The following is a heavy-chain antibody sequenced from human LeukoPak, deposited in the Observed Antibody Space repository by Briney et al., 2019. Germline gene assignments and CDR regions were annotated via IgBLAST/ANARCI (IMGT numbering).Heavy chain of an antibody. CDR1: GFAFHDYA. CDR3: AKASGGYCSSISRYHFDY. V-gene: IGHV3-9*01. CDR2: ISWNSGTI. J-gene: IGHJ4*02. D-gene: IGHD2-2*01. Sequence: PGGSLRLSCAASGFAFHDYAMPWVRQAPGKGLEWVSSISWNSGTIRYADSVKGRFTISRDNAKSSLYLQMNSLRAEDTALYYCAKASGGYCSSISRYHFDYWGQGTLVTVSS.